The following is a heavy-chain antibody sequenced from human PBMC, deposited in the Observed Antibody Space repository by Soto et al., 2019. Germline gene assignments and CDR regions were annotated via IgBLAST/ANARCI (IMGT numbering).Heavy chain of an antibody. CDR2: ISAYNGNT. D-gene: IGHD3-16*01. CDR3: ARDPSNPFMITFGGVTFDY. J-gene: IGHJ4*02. V-gene: IGHV1-18*01. CDR1: GYTFTSYG. Sequence: QVQLVQSGAEVKKPGASVKVSCKASGYTFTSYGISWVRQAPGQGLEWMGWISAYNGNTNYAQKLQGRVTMTTDTSKSTAYMEVRSLRSDDTDVYYCARDPSNPFMITFGGVTFDYWGQGTLVTVSS.